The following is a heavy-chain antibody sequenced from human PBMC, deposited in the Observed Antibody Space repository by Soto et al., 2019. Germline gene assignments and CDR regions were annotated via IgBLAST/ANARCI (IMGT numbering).Heavy chain of an antibody. CDR1: GFTFSSYA. CDR2: ISASGANT. Sequence: VSLLLSCAASGFTFSSYAMTWVRQAPGKALEWVSAISASGANTYYADSVKGRFTISRGSSTNTLYLQMNSLRAEDAAIYYCAKRRNQGTGEYYFDYWGQGTLVTVSS. CDR3: AKRRNQGTGEYYFDY. D-gene: IGHD3-9*01. J-gene: IGHJ4*02. V-gene: IGHV3-23*01.